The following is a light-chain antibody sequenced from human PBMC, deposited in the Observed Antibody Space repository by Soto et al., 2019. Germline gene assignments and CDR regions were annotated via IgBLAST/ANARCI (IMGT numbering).Light chain of an antibody. J-gene: IGLJ1*01. Sequence: SALTQPPSASGSPGQSVTISCTGTSSDVGGNNYVSWYQQHPGKAPKLIIYEVSKRPSGVPDRFSGSKSGNTASLSVSGLQTEDEADYYCSSYAGTDNPYVFGTGTKVTVL. CDR3: SSYAGTDNPYV. CDR2: EVS. CDR1: SSDVGGNNY. V-gene: IGLV2-8*01.